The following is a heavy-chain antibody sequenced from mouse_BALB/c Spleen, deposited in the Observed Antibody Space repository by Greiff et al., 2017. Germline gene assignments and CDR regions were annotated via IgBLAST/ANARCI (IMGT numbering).Heavy chain of an antibody. Sequence: VQLQQSAAELARPGASVKMSCKASGYTFTSYTMHWVKQRPGQGLEWIGYINPSSGYTEYNQKFKDKTTLTADKSSSTAYMQLSSLTSEDSAVYYCTRQYGNYHFDYWGQGTTLTVSS. CDR2: INPSSGYT. D-gene: IGHD2-10*02. CDR1: GYTFTSYT. CDR3: TRQYGNYHFDY. J-gene: IGHJ2*01. V-gene: IGHV1-4*02.